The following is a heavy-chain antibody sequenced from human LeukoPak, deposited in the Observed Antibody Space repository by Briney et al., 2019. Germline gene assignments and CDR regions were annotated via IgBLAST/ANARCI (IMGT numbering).Heavy chain of an antibody. CDR2: VYTSGST. CDR1: GGSISSGSYY. V-gene: IGHV4-61*02. CDR3: ARVGPPDYYDSSGYRTA. D-gene: IGHD3-22*01. J-gene: IGHJ5*02. Sequence: PSETLSLTCTVSGGSISSGSYYWSWIRQPAGKGLEWIGRVYTSGSTNYNPSLKGRVTISVDTSKNEFSLRLSSVTAADTAVYYCARVGPPDYYDSSGYRTAWGQGTLVTVSS.